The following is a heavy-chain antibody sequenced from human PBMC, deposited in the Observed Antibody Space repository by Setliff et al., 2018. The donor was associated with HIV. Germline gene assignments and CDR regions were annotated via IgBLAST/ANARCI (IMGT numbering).Heavy chain of an antibody. D-gene: IGHD3-9*01. V-gene: IGHV4-59*11. CDR2: IFYSAT. Sequence: SETLSLTCTVSGGSMSSQYWSWVRQSPGKGLEWIGYIFYSATDYNPSLKSRVTMSIDTSKNQFSLNLRPVTAADTAVYYCARLGGILTGTPVIDYWGQGTLVTVSS. CDR3: ARLGGILTGTPVIDY. CDR1: GGSMSSQY. J-gene: IGHJ4*02.